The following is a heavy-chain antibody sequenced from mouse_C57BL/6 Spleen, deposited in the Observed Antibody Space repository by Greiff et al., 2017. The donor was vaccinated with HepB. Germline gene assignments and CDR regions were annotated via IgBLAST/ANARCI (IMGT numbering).Heavy chain of an antibody. Sequence: VQLQQSGPELVKPGASVKISCKASGYAFSSSWMNWVKQRPGKGLEWIGRIYPGDGDTNYNGKFKGKATLTADKSSSTAYMQLSSLTSEDSAVYFCARGDLLLPFDYWGQGTTLTVSS. D-gene: IGHD1-1*01. CDR3: ARGDLLLPFDY. V-gene: IGHV1-82*01. CDR1: GYAFSSSW. CDR2: IYPGDGDT. J-gene: IGHJ2*01.